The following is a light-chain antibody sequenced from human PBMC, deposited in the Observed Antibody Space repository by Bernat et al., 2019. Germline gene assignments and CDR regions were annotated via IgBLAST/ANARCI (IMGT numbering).Light chain of an antibody. V-gene: IGLV2-14*03. J-gene: IGLJ3*02. CDR2: DVR. CDR3: SSYTSSSTLV. Sequence: QSALTQPASVSGSPGQSITISCTGTSSDVGGYDYVSWYQQHPGRAPKLMIYDVRDRPSGSSNRFSGSKSGDTASLTISGLLAEDEADYYCSSYTSSSTLVFGGGTRLTVL. CDR1: SSDVGGYDY.